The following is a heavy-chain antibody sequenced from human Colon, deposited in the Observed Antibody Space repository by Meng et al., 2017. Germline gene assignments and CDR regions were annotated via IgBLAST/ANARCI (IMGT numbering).Heavy chain of an antibody. CDR3: ARDLES. J-gene: IGHJ5*02. Sequence: QVPLVQTGAEVKKPGSSVRVSCKASGGIFSSYAISWVRQAPGQGLEWMGGIVPMFGTPNYAQKFQGRVTIAADESTTTSFMELSSLRFEDTATYYCARDLESWGQGTLVTVSS. V-gene: IGHV1-69*01. CDR1: GGIFSSYA. D-gene: IGHD3-3*01. CDR2: IVPMFGTP.